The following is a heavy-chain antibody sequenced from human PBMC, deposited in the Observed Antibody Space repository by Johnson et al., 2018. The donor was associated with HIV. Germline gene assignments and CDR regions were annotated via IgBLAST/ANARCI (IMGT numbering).Heavy chain of an antibody. CDR2: IKQDGSET. Sequence: VQLVESGGGVVRPGGSLRLSCAASGFISSNFWLTWVRQAPGKGPEWVANIKQDGSETYYVASVKGRFTISRDNAKNSLYLQMNSLRGEDAAMYYCARYPIRDDAFDIWGQGTRVTVSS. CDR1: GFISSNFW. CDR3: ARYPIRDDAFDI. J-gene: IGHJ3*02. V-gene: IGHV3-7*01.